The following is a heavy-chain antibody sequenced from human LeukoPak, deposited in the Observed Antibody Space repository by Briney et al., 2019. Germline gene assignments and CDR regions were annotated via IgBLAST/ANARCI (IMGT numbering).Heavy chain of an antibody. CDR1: GFTFSSYS. CDR2: ISSSSYI. D-gene: IGHD3-3*01. Sequence: GGSLRLSCAASGFTFSSYSMNWVRQAPGKGLEWVSSISSSSYIYYADSVKGRFTISRDNAKNSLYLQMNSLRAEDTAVYYCARDGWSGSIDYWGQGTLVTVSS. CDR3: ARDGWSGSIDY. J-gene: IGHJ4*02. V-gene: IGHV3-21*01.